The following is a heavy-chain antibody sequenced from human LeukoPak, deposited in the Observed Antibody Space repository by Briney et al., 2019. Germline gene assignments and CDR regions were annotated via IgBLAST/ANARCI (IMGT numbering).Heavy chain of an antibody. J-gene: IGHJ4*02. CDR2: IRYDGSQK. D-gene: IGHD3-16*01. CDR1: GFSFSYYG. Sequence: GGSLRLSCAASGFSFSYYGMHWVRQAPGKGLEWVAYIRYDGSQKYYGDSVKGRFTISRDNSKNTVYLQMNSLRDEDTAVYYCARDLLSLPHKYFDSWGQGTLVTVSS. V-gene: IGHV3-30*02. CDR3: ARDLLSLPHKYFDS.